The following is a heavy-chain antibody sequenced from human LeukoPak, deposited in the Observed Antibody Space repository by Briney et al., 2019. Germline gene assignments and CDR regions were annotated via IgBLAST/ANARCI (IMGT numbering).Heavy chain of an antibody. CDR3: TRHKAAAGTGVFGHPYYYYGMDV. V-gene: IGHV3-73*01. CDR2: FKSKANSSAT. D-gene: IGHD6-13*01. J-gene: IGHJ6*02. Sequence: PGGSRKLSCAAPGFTFGGSAMHWVRQASGKGRGWVGRFKSKANSSATAYAASVKGRFTISRDDSKNTAYLQMNSLKTEDTAVYYCTRHKAAAGTGVFGHPYYYYGMDVWGQGTTVTVSS. CDR1: GFTFGGSA.